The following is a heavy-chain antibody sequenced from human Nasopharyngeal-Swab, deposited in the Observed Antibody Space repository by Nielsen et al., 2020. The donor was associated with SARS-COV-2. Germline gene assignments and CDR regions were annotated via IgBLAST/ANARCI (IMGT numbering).Heavy chain of an antibody. Sequence: GESLKISCAASGLTFSNFAMHWVRQAPGKGLEWVAVISYDGSSKYDADSVRGRSTVSRDNSINTLYLQMSSLKIEDTAVYYCARAYTNNGWGHFDHWGQGTLVTVSS. V-gene: IGHV3-30-3*01. J-gene: IGHJ4*02. CDR1: GLTFSNFA. CDR3: ARAYTNNGWGHFDH. D-gene: IGHD6-19*01. CDR2: ISYDGSSK.